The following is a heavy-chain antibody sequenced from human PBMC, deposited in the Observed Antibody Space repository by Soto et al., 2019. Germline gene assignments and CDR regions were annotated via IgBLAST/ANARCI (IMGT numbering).Heavy chain of an antibody. V-gene: IGHV1-69*13. J-gene: IGHJ6*02. CDR1: GGTFSSYA. D-gene: IGHD3-22*01. CDR2: IIPIFGTA. CDR3: ARVPYYYDSSGYYVQGGMDV. Sequence: SVKVSCKASGGTFSSYAISWVRQAPGQGLEWMGGIIPIFGTANYAQKFQGRVTITADESTSTAYMELSSLRSEDTAVYYCARVPYYYDSSGYYVQGGMDVWGQGTTVTVSS.